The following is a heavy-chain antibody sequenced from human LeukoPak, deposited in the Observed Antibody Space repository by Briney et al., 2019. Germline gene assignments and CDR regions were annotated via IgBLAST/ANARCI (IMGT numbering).Heavy chain of an antibody. D-gene: IGHD3-22*01. CDR2: IIPILGIA. J-gene: IGHJ3*02. Sequence: SVKVSCKASGGTFSSYAISWVRQAPGQGLEWMGRIIPILGIANYAQKFQGRVTITADKSTSTAYMELSSLRSEDTAVYYCARARSSMIVVVYAGPHDAFDIWGQGTMVTVSS. CDR1: GGTFSSYA. CDR3: ARARSSMIVVVYAGPHDAFDI. V-gene: IGHV1-69*04.